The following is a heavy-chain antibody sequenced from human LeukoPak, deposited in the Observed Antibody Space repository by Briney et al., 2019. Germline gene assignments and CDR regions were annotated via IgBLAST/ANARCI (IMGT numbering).Heavy chain of an antibody. CDR1: GFTFSRYS. Sequence: GGSLRLSCAASGFTFSRYSMNWVRQAPGKGLEWVSYISSSSSVYYADSVNVRLTISRDNVKNSLYLQMNSLRAEDTAVYYCARDDVGYFDYWGQGTLVTVSS. CDR3: ARDDVGYFDY. J-gene: IGHJ4*02. CDR2: ISSSSSV. D-gene: IGHD1-26*01. V-gene: IGHV3-48*01.